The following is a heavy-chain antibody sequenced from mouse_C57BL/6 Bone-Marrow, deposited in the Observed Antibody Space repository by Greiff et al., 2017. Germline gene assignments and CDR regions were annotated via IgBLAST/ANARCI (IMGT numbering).Heavy chain of an antibody. CDR2: IWGVGST. Sequence: QVQLQQSGPGLVEPSQSLSITCTVSGFSLTSYGVDWVRQSPGKGLEWLGVIWGVGSTNYNSALKSRMSISTDNSESQGFLKMSSLHTDDTAMYYCAMATDGYRFAYGGQGTLVTVSA. CDR3: AMATDGYRFAY. V-gene: IGHV2-6*01. J-gene: IGHJ3*01. D-gene: IGHD2-3*01. CDR1: GFSLTSYG.